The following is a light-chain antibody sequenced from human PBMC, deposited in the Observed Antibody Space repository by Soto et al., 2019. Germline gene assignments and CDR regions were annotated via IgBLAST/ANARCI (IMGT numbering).Light chain of an antibody. J-gene: IGKJ1*01. Sequence: VVLTQSPGALSLSPGEGATLTCKASRRGGSTYLAWYQQRPGQAPRLLIYGASTRATDIPDRISGSGSGTDFTLTVSRLEPEDFAVYYCQHYSNMPWPFGQGTKVDIK. CDR2: GAS. CDR3: QHYSNMPWP. CDR1: RRGGSTY. V-gene: IGKV3-20*01.